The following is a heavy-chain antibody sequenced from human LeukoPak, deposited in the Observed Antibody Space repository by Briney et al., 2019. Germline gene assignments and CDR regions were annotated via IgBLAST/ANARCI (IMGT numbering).Heavy chain of an antibody. Sequence: GALVKVSCTASGYTFIDYGINWVRQAPGQGLEWMGWINTNTGYPTYAQGFTGRFVFSVDASVTTAYLQISTLQAEDTAVYYCARAPSGYNYAYYFFYMDVWGKGTTVTVSS. CDR2: INTNTGYP. CDR3: ARAPSGYNYAYYFFYMDV. J-gene: IGHJ6*03. CDR1: GYTFIDYG. V-gene: IGHV7-4-1*02. D-gene: IGHD5-18*01.